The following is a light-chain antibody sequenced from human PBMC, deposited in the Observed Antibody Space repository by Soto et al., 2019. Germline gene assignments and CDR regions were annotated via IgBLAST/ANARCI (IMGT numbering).Light chain of an antibody. Sequence: DIVMTQSPDSLAVSLGERATINCKSSQSVLYSSNNKNYLAWYQQKPGQPPKLLIYWASTRESGVPARFSGSGSGTDFTLTISSLQAEDVAVYYCQQYYGTLYTFGQGTKLEIK. CDR1: QSVLYSSNNKNY. CDR3: QQYYGTLYT. CDR2: WAS. V-gene: IGKV4-1*01. J-gene: IGKJ2*01.